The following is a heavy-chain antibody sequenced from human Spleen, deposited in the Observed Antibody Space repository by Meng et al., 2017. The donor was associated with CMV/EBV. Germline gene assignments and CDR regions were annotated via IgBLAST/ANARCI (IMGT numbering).Heavy chain of an antibody. D-gene: IGHD6-13*01. V-gene: IGHV1-18*01. CDR3: ARDGTWAAAAGYFDY. Sequence: ASVKVSCKASGYTFTSFGISWVREAPGQGLEWMAWISPYNGDTKYEQKFQDRVTMTTDTSTTTAYMELRSLRSDDTAVYHCARDGTWAAAAGYFDYWGQGTLVTVSS. CDR1: GYTFTSFG. J-gene: IGHJ4*02. CDR2: ISPYNGDT.